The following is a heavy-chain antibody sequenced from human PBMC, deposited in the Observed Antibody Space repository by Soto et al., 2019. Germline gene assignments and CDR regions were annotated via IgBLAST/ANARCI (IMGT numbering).Heavy chain of an antibody. J-gene: IGHJ4*02. CDR1: GFTFSGSA. CDR3: TRDSSGWPD. Sequence: EVQLVESGGGLVQPGGSLKLSCAASGFTFSGSAMHWVRQTSGKGLEWVGRIRSKVNSYATAYAASVKGRFTISRDDSKNTAYLKMNSLKTEDTAVYYCTRDSSGWPDWGQGTLVTVSS. CDR2: IRSKVNSYAT. V-gene: IGHV3-73*02. D-gene: IGHD6-19*01.